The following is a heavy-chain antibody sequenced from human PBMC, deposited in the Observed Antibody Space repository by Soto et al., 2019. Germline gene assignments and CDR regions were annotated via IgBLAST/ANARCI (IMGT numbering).Heavy chain of an antibody. V-gene: IGHV1-69*12. J-gene: IGHJ6*02. Sequence: QVQLVQSGAEVKKPGSSVKVSCKASGGTFSTYAISWVRQAPGQGLEWMGGIIPIFGTADHGQKFQGRVTITADESTSTAYMELSSLRSEDTAVYYCASREHDVIGGIYHYVMDVWGQGTTVTVSS. D-gene: IGHD1-26*01. CDR1: GGTFSTYA. CDR3: ASREHDVIGGIYHYVMDV. CDR2: IIPIFGTA.